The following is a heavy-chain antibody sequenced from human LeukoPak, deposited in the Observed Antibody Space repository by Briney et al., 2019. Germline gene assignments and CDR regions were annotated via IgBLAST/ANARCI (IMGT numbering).Heavy chain of an antibody. V-gene: IGHV3-23*01. D-gene: IGHD6-13*01. CDR2: ISGSGGST. CDR3: AKAPYSSSWYWFDP. J-gene: IGHJ5*02. CDR1: GFTFSSYA. Sequence: PGGSLRLSCAASGFTFSSYAMSWVRQAPGKGLEWVSAISGSGGSTYYADSVKGRFTISRDNSKNTLYLQMNSLRAEDTAVYSCAKAPYSSSWYWFDPWGQGTLVTVSS.